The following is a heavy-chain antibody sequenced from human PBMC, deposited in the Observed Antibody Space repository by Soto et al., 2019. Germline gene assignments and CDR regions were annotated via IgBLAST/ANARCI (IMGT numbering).Heavy chain of an antibody. CDR2: MNPNSGNT. J-gene: IGHJ3*02. D-gene: IGHD3-22*01. CDR1: GYTFTSYD. Sequence: ASVKVSCKASGYTFTSYDINWVRQATGHGLEWMGWMNPNSGNTGYAQKFQGRVTMTRNTSISTAYMELSSLRSEDTAVYYCASLLEHYYDSSGYRAFDIWGQGTMVTVS. CDR3: ASLLEHYYDSSGYRAFDI. V-gene: IGHV1-8*01.